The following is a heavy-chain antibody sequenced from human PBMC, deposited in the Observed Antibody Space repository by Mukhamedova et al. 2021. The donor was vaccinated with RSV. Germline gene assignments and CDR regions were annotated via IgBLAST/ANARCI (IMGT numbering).Heavy chain of an antibody. CDR2: INHSGST. D-gene: IGHD3-10*01. Sequence: GEINHSGSTNYNPSLKSRVTISVDTSKNQFSLKLSSVTAADTAVNYCARGAQFVLWFGGRPHFDYWGQGTLVTVSS. V-gene: IGHV4-34*01. J-gene: IGHJ4*02. CDR3: ARGAQFVLWFGGRPHFDY.